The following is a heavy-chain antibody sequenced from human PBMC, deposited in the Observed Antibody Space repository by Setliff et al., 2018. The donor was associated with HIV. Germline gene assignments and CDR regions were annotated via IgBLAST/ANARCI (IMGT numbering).Heavy chain of an antibody. Sequence: GASVKVSCKASGYTFTGYFIHWVRQAPGQGLEWMGWSSPHNGDTNIQQRFKGRVTMTRDTSINTAYMELSRLRSDDTAVYYCARQLSNSLDYWGEGPLDTVSS. J-gene: IGHJ4*02. CDR1: GYTFTGYF. CDR3: ARQLSNSLDY. CDR2: SSPHNGDT. D-gene: IGHD7-27*01. V-gene: IGHV1-2*02.